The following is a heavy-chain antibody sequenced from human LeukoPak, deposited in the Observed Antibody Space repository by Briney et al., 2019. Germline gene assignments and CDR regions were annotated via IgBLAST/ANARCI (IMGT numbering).Heavy chain of an antibody. CDR2: IIPIFGTA. CDR1: GGTFSSYA. CDR3: ASTDYYDSSGRGAFDI. D-gene: IGHD3-22*01. V-gene: IGHV1-69*13. Sequence: EASVKVSCKASGGTFSSYAISWVRQAPGQGLEWMGGIIPIFGTANYAQKFQGRVTITADESTSTAYMELSSLRSEDTAVYYCASTDYYDSSGRGAFDIWGQGTMVTVSS. J-gene: IGHJ3*02.